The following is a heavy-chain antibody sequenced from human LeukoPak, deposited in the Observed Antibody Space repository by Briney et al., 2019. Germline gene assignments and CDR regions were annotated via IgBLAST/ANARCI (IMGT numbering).Heavy chain of an antibody. J-gene: IGHJ2*01. V-gene: IGHV4-59*10. CDR2: LYTSGTT. Sequence: SETLSLTCAVYGVSFSGYYWSWIRQPAGKGLEWIGLLYTSGTTNYNPSLKSRVTISVDTSKNQFSLKLSSVTAADTAVYYCARGLREGYSVYWYFDLWGRGTLVTVSS. CDR3: ARGLREGYSVYWYFDL. CDR1: GVSFSGYY. D-gene: IGHD3-22*01.